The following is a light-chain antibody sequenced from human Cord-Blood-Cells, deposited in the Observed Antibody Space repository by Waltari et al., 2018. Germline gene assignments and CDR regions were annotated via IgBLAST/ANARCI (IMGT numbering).Light chain of an antibody. Sequence: EIVLTQSPATLSLSPGERATLSCRARPSVSSYLAWDQQKHGQAPRLLIYDASNRANGIPARFSGSGSVTDFTLTSSSLEPKDFAVYYCQQRSNWPPMYSFGQGTKLEIK. CDR3: QQRSNWPPMYS. CDR1: PSVSSY. V-gene: IGKV3-11*01. CDR2: DAS. J-gene: IGKJ2*03.